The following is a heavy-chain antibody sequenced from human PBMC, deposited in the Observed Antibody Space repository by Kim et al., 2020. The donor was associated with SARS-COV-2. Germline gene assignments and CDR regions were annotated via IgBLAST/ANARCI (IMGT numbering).Heavy chain of an antibody. D-gene: IGHD5-12*01. Sequence: SVKVSCKASGFTFTSSAMQWVRQARGQRLEWIGWIVVGSGNTNYAQKFQERVTITRDMSTSTAYMELSSLRSEDTAVYYCAADVDRGYDYNYYYGMDVWGQGTTVTVSS. CDR3: AADVDRGYDYNYYYGMDV. J-gene: IGHJ6*02. CDR1: GFTFTSSA. CDR2: IVVGSGNT. V-gene: IGHV1-58*02.